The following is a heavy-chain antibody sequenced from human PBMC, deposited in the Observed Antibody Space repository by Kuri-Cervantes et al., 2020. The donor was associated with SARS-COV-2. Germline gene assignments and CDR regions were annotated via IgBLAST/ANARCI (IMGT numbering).Heavy chain of an antibody. J-gene: IGHJ4*02. CDR2: IDWDDDK. CDR1: VFSVTTSGMC. CDR3: VRIRAATVVADY. V-gene: IGHV2-70*11. D-gene: IGHD4-11*01. Sequence: SGPTLVKPTQTLTLTCTFSVFSVTTSGMCVAWIRQPPGKALEWLARIDWDDDKDYKTSLNTRLSISKDTSKDQLVLTMTNMDPVDTATYYCVRIRAATVVADYWGQGTLVTVSS.